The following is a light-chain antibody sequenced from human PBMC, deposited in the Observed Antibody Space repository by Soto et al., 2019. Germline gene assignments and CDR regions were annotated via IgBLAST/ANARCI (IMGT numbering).Light chain of an antibody. J-gene: IGKJ5*01. CDR1: QSVTSNY. CDR2: GAS. Sequence: IVLTQYPGTRYLSPGERATLSCGASQSVTSNYLAWYQQKPGQCPRPLMYGASSRATGIPDRFSVSGSGTDFTLTISRLQSEDFAVYYCQQYGSSLITFCQGTRLEIK. CDR3: QQYGSSLIT. V-gene: IGKV3-20*01.